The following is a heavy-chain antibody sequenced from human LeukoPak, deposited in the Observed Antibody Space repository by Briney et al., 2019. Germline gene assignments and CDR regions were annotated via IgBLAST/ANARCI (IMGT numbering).Heavy chain of an antibody. Sequence: GESLKISCKGSGYSFTSYWIGWVRQMPGKGLEWMGIIYPGDSDTRYSPSFQGQVTISADKSISTAYLQWSSLKVSDTAMYYCARQNYDILTGFGPNAFDIWGQGTMVTVSS. D-gene: IGHD3-9*01. V-gene: IGHV5-51*01. CDR3: ARQNYDILTGFGPNAFDI. J-gene: IGHJ3*02. CDR1: GYSFTSYW. CDR2: IYPGDSDT.